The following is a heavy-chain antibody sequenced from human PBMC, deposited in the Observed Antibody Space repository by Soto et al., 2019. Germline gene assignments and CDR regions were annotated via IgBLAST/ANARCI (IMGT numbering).Heavy chain of an antibody. CDR3: ARDRAPDY. CDR1: GFTFSSYA. Sequence: QVQLVESGGGVVQPGRSLRLSCAASGFTFSSYAMHWVRQAPGKGLEWVAVISYDGSNKYYADSVKGRFTISRDNSKNTLYRQMNSLRAEDTAVYYCARDRAPDYWGQGTLVTVSS. J-gene: IGHJ4*02. V-gene: IGHV3-30-3*01. CDR2: ISYDGSNK.